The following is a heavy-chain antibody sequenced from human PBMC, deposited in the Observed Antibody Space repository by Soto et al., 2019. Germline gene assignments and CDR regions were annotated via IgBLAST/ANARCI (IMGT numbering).Heavy chain of an antibody. CDR3: ARMRAAGAFDY. Sequence: SETLSLTCTVSGGSIIGYYWSCIRQPAGKGLEWIGRIYSDGSTNYNPSLKSRVTMSVDTSKNQFSLKLTSMTAADTAMYYCARMRAAGAFDYWGQGTLVTVSS. D-gene: IGHD6-19*01. CDR2: IYSDGST. CDR1: GGSIIGYY. J-gene: IGHJ4*02. V-gene: IGHV4-4*07.